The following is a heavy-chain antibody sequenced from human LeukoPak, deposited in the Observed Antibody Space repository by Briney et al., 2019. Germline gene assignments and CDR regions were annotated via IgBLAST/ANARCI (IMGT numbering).Heavy chain of an antibody. J-gene: IGHJ6*03. D-gene: IGHD2/OR15-2a*01. CDR2: INHNGST. Sequence: PSETLSLTCAVYGGSFSGYYWSWIRQPPGKGLEWLGEINHNGSTNYNPSLKSRVTISVDTSKNQFSLKLSSVTAADTAVYYCARSLWYYYYYMDVWGKGTTVTVSS. V-gene: IGHV4-34*01. CDR1: GGSFSGYY. CDR3: ARSLWYYYYYMDV.